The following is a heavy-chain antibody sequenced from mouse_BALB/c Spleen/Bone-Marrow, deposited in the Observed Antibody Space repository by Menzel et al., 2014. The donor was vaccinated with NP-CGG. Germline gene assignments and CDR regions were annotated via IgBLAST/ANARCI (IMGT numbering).Heavy chain of an antibody. CDR2: INPYNGDP. V-gene: IGHV1-37*01. J-gene: IGHJ3*01. D-gene: IGHD2-4*01. CDR3: GRGNYDYDSWFGY. CDR1: GYSFTGYF. Sequence: EVQLQQSGPELVKPGASVKISCKASGYSFTGYFMNWMKQSHGKSLEWIGRINPYNGDPFYNQKFKGKATLPVDKSSSTAHMELLSLTSEDSAVYYCGRGNYDYDSWFGYWGQGTLVTVSS.